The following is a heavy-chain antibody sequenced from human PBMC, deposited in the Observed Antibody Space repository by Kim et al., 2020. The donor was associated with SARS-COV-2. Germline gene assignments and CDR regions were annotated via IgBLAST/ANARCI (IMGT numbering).Heavy chain of an antibody. D-gene: IGHD4-17*01. J-gene: IGHJ4*02. CDR3: AKDWFQTTVTYFDY. V-gene: IGHV3-30-3*02. Sequence: ADAEKGRFTISRDNSKNTLYLQMNSLRAEDTAVYYCAKDWFQTTVTYFDYWGQGTLVTVSS.